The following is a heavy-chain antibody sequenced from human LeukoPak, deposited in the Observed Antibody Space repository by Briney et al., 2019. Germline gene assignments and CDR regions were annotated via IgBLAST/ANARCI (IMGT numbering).Heavy chain of an antibody. J-gene: IGHJ4*02. V-gene: IGHV4-34*01. D-gene: IGHD1-1*01. CDR1: GGSFSGYY. CDR3: AGDGTTFEY. Sequence: SETLSLTCAVYGGSFSGYYWSWIRQAPGKGLEWIGEINHRGSTNYNPSLKSRVTISVDPSKNQFSLKLSSVTAADTAMYYCAGDGTTFEYWGQGTLVTVSS. CDR2: INHRGST.